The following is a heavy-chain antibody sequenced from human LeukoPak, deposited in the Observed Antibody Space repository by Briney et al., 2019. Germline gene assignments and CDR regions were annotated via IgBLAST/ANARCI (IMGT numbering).Heavy chain of an antibody. V-gene: IGHV3-66*04. CDR1: GITVNSTY. CDR3: ARLFGSGWPGYFYYAMDV. CDR2: AYSDGNT. Sequence: GGSLRLSCAASGITVNSTYISWVRQAPGKGLEWVSVAYSDGNTYYAGSVKGRFTISRDNSKNTLFLQMNSLRAEDTSVYYCARLFGSGWPGYFYYAMDVWGQGTTVAVSS. D-gene: IGHD6-19*01. J-gene: IGHJ6*02.